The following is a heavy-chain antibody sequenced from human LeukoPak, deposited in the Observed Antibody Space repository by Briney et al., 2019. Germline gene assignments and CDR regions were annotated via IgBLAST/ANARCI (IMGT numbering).Heavy chain of an antibody. Sequence: GGPLRLSCAASGFRFDDYGMSWVRLAPGRGLEWISGITWNSEKTAYAEAVKGRFTISRDNAKNSLYLQMNSLSAEDTALYYCARDWRSGYSIDNWGQGTLVTVPS. J-gene: IGHJ4*02. CDR2: ITWNSEKT. CDR1: GFRFDDYG. D-gene: IGHD6-19*01. CDR3: ARDWRSGYSIDN. V-gene: IGHV3-20*04.